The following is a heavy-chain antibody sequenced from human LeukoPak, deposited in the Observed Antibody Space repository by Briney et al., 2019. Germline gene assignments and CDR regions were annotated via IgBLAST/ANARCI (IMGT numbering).Heavy chain of an antibody. J-gene: IGHJ4*02. V-gene: IGHV1-69*05. Sequence: SVKVSCKASGGTFSSYAISWVRQAPGQGLEWMGGIIPIFGTANYAQKFQGRVTTTTDESTSTAYMELSSLRSEDTAVYYCARGTELARNYFDYWGQGTLVTVSS. CDR1: GGTFSSYA. CDR3: ARGTELARNYFDY. D-gene: IGHD1-1*01. CDR2: IIPIFGTA.